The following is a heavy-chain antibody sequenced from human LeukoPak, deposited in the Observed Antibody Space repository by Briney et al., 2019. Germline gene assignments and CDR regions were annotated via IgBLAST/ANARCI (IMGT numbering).Heavy chain of an antibody. CDR1: GGSISSYY. CDR3: ASSSMTTVTKFDY. CDR2: IYTSGST. J-gene: IGHJ4*02. D-gene: IGHD4-17*01. V-gene: IGHV4-4*07. Sequence: TSETLSLTCTVSGGSISSYYWSWLRQPAGKGLEGIGRIYTSGSTNYNPSLKSRVTMSVDTSKNQFSLKLSSVTAADTAVYYCASSSMTTVTKFDYWGQGTLVTVSS.